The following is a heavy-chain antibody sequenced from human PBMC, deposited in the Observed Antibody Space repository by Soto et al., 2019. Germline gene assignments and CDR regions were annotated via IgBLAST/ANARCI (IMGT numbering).Heavy chain of an antibody. CDR3: AHCTLHDYGDYDPGTWGVFDS. CDR1: GFSLSNRGVG. J-gene: IGHJ4*02. CDR2: IYGDNDK. D-gene: IGHD4-17*01. Sequence: QITLKESGPSPVKPTQTLTVTCTFSGFSLSNRGVGVAWIRQPPGKALEWLALIYGDNDKRYSPSLKTRLTITKDTSKNQVVLTMTNMDPVDTATYYCAHCTLHDYGDYDPGTWGVFDSWGQGTLVTVSS. V-gene: IGHV2-5*02.